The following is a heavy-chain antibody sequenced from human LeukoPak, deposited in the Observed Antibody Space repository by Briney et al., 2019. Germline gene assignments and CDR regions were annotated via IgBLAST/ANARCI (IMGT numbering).Heavy chain of an antibody. Sequence: SETLSLTCSVSGASIATNKYYWAWLRQPPEKGLEWIGSIFYSGSAYYNSSLESRLSMSVDTSKNQFSLKLSSVTAADTAVYYCVAAAGKGWFDPWGQGTLVTVSS. D-gene: IGHD6-13*01. CDR1: GASIATNKYY. CDR2: IFYSGSA. CDR3: VAAAGKGWFDP. V-gene: IGHV4-39*07. J-gene: IGHJ5*02.